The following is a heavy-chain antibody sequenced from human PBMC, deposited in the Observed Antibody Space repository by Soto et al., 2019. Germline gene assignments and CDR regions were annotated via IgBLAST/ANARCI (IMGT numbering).Heavy chain of an antibody. J-gene: IGHJ5*02. CDR3: ARGHRDSAALRPARWVDP. CDR1: GGSFSGYH. D-gene: IGHD2-15*01. CDR2: INHSGST. V-gene: IGHV4-34*01. Sequence: SETLSLTCAVYGGSFSGYHWSWIRQPPGQGLEWIGEINHSGSTNYNPSLKSRVTISVDTSKNQFSLKLSSVTAADAAVYYCARGHRDSAALRPARWVDPWGQGTLVTVS.